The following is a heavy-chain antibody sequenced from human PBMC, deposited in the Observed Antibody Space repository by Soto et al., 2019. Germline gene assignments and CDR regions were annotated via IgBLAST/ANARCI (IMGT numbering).Heavy chain of an antibody. V-gene: IGHV1-69*06. D-gene: IGHD3-16*02. CDR2: IIPIFGTA. Sequence: ASVKVSCKASGGTFSSYAISWVRQAPGQGLEWMGGIIPIFGTANYAQRFQGRVTITADKSTSTAYMELSSLRSEDTAVYYCATIKSPAFTCGGVIRREYYGMDVWGQGTTVTVSS. J-gene: IGHJ6*02. CDR3: ATIKSPAFTCGGVIRREYYGMDV. CDR1: GGTFSSYA.